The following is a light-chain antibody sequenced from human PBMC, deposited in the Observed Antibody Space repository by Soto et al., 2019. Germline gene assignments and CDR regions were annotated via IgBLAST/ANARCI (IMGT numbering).Light chain of an antibody. CDR1: QGIRTW. Sequence: DIHMTQSPSSVSASVGDRVTITCRASQGIRTWLAWYQQKPGEAPRLLIYTASTLHSGVPSRFSGSGSGTDFTLTITNLQPEDSATYYCQQGNSFPLTFGGGTKVEIK. J-gene: IGKJ4*01. V-gene: IGKV1-12*01. CDR2: TAS. CDR3: QQGNSFPLT.